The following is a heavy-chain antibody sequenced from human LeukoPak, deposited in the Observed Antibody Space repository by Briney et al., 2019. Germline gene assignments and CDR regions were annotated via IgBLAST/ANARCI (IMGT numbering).Heavy chain of an antibody. CDR2: IYNSGRT. D-gene: IGHD6-19*01. J-gene: IGHJ3*02. CDR1: GGSISGYY. V-gene: IGHV4-59*08. CDR3: ARPYRSVWYGTFDI. Sequence: SETLSLTCTLSGGSISGYYWSWRRQSPGKGLEYIGYIYNSGRTNYNPSLKSRVTISIDTSKNQFSLNLSSVTAAETAVYYCARPYRSVWYGTFDIWGEGTMVTVSS.